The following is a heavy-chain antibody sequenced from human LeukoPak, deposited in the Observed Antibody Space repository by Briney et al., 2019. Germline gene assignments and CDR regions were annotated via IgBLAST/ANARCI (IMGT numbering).Heavy chain of an antibody. D-gene: IGHD3-10*01. V-gene: IGHV4-4*09. J-gene: IGHJ6*03. Sequence: PSETLSLTCTVSGGSISSYYWSWIRQPPGKGLEWIGYIYTSGSTNYNPSLKSRVTISVDPSKNQFSLKLSSVTAADTAVYYCARFGYYYHHMDVRGKGTTVPVSS. CDR2: IYTSGST. CDR1: GGSISSYY. CDR3: ARFGYYYHHMDV.